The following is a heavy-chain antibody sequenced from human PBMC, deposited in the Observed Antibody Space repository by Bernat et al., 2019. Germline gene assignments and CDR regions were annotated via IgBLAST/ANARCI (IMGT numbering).Heavy chain of an antibody. CDR1: GFTFSSYE. Sequence: VQLVESGGGLVQPGGSLRLSCAASGFTFSSYEMNWVRQAPGKGLEWVSYISSSGSTIYYADSVKGRFTISRDNAKNSLYLQMNSLRAEDTAVYYCASTYYDFWSGYYPVGDYWGQGTLVTVSS. CDR3: ASTYYDFWSGYYPVGDY. J-gene: IGHJ4*02. V-gene: IGHV3-48*03. D-gene: IGHD3-3*01. CDR2: ISSSGSTI.